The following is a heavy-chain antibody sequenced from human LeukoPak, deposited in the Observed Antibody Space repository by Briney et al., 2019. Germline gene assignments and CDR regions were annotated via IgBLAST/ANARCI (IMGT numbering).Heavy chain of an antibody. D-gene: IGHD2-8*01. J-gene: IGHJ4*02. Sequence: GGSLRLSCAASGFTVSSNYMGWVRQTPGQGLEWVSVIYSDGTTYYADSVKGRFTISRDNSRNTLFLQMNSLRAEDTAMYYCARGPTNGQAFDYWGQGTLVSVSS. V-gene: IGHV3-66*01. CDR1: GFTVSSNY. CDR2: IYSDGTT. CDR3: ARGPTNGQAFDY.